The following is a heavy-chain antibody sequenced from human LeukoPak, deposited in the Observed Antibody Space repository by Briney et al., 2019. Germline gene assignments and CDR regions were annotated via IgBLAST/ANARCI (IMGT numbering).Heavy chain of an antibody. V-gene: IGHV3-23*01. CDR3: AKVGGYSYGYWYFDY. D-gene: IGHD5-18*01. CDR1: GFTFSSYA. CDR2: ISGSGGST. J-gene: IGHJ4*02. Sequence: PGGSLRLSCAASGFTFSSYAMSWVRQAPGKGLEWVSAISGSGGSTYYADSVKGRFTISRDNSKNTLYLQMNSLRAEDTAVYYCAKVGGYSYGYWYFDYWGQGTLVTVSS.